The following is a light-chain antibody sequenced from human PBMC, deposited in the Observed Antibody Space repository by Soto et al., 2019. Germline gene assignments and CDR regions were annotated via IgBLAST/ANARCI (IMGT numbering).Light chain of an antibody. CDR3: KSYAGSNTYV. CDR1: KNDVGFYDF. Sequence: QSALRHPPSASGSPGHSVTISCTGTKNDVGFYDFVSWYQHHPGKAPRLIIYEVVQRPSGVPDRFSGSKSGNTASLTVSGLQAADEADYFCKSYAGSNTYVFGRGTKVT. CDR2: EVV. J-gene: IGLJ1*01. V-gene: IGLV2-8*01.